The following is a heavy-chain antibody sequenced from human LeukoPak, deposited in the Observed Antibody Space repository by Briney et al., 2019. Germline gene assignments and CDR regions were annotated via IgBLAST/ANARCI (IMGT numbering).Heavy chain of an antibody. CDR3: ARGPYYAFWSGYWVYWFDP. CDR2: INHSGST. V-gene: IGHV4-34*01. Sequence: PSETLSLXCAVYGGSFSGYYWSWIRQPPGKGLEWIGEINHSGSTNYNPSLKSRVTISVDTSKNQFSLKLSSVTAGDTAVYYCARGPYYAFWSGYWVYWFDPWGQGTLVTVSS. J-gene: IGHJ5*02. D-gene: IGHD3-3*01. CDR1: GGSFSGYY.